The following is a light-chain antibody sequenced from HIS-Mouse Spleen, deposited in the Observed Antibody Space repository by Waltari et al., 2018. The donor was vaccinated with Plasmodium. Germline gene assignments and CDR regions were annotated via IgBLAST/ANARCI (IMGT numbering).Light chain of an antibody. V-gene: IGLV3-10*01. CDR3: YSTDSSGNHRV. CDR2: EDS. J-gene: IGLJ3*02. Sequence: SYELTPPPSVSVSPGQTARITCSGDALPKKYAYWYQQKSGQAPVLDIYEDSKRPSGIPERVSGSSSGTMATLTISGAQVEDEADYYCYSTDSSGNHRVFGGGTKLTVL. CDR1: ALPKKY.